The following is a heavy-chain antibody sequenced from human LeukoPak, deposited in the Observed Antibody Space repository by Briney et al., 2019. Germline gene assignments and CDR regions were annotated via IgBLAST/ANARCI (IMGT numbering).Heavy chain of an antibody. J-gene: IGHJ6*02. V-gene: IGHV1-46*01. CDR1: GYTFTSYA. CDR3: ARDLTGDPHYYFYYGMDV. Sequence: ASVKVSCKASGYTFTSYAMNWVRQAPGQGLEWMGIINPSAGSTTYAQKFQGRVTMTRDTSTSTVDMELSSLGSEDTAVYYCARDLTGDPHYYFYYGMDVWGQGTTVTVSS. D-gene: IGHD7-27*01. CDR2: INPSAGST.